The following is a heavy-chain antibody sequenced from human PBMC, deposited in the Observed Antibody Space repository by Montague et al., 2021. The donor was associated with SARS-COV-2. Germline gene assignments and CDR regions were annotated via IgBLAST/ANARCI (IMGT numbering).Heavy chain of an antibody. D-gene: IGHD3-16*01. CDR1: GGSISSSTYY. CDR3: ARTSKLRESSSGNYYYHAMDV. J-gene: IGHJ6*02. V-gene: IGHV4-39*02. Sequence: SETLSLTCNVSGGSISSSTYYWGWIRQPPGKGLEWIGNLYNGGTTYYSPSLKSRVTISVDTSKNHFSLNMASVTAADTAVYYCARTSKLRESSSGNYYYHAMDVWGQGPTVTVSS. CDR2: LYNGGTT.